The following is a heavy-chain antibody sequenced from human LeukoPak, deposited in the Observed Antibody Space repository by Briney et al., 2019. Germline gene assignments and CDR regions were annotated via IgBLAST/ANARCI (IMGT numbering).Heavy chain of an antibody. J-gene: IGHJ4*02. CDR3: AKDWGNKFASGSSYLDS. Sequence: GGSLRLSCGASGFTFSRYAMSWVRQAPGKGLQWVSEIGGSGGAIYYADSVKGRFIISRDNSKNTLYLQMNGLRPEDTAVYFCAKDWGNKFASGSSYLDSWGQGTLVTVSS. CDR2: IGGSGGAI. D-gene: IGHD3-10*01. CDR1: GFTFSRYA. V-gene: IGHV3-23*01.